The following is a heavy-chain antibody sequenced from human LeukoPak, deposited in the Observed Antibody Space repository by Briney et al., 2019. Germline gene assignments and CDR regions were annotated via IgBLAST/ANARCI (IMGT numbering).Heavy chain of an antibody. Sequence: SETLSLTCTVSGGSISSYYWSWIRQPPGKGLEWIGYIYYSGSTNYNPSLKSRVTISVDTSKNQSSLKLSSVTAADTAVYYCARSGRVVVTRGLMDVWGQGTTVTVSS. J-gene: IGHJ6*02. CDR2: IYYSGST. CDR3: ARSGRVVVTRGLMDV. V-gene: IGHV4-59*01. D-gene: IGHD2-21*02. CDR1: GGSISSYY.